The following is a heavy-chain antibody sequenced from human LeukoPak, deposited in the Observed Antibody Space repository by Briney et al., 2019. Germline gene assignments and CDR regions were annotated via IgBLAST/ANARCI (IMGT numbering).Heavy chain of an antibody. J-gene: IGHJ5*02. CDR1: GFTFSSYW. D-gene: IGHD3-9*01. CDR2: INKDGGEK. V-gene: IGHV3-7*03. CDR3: VKTHYDILTGYYLGTNWFDP. Sequence: GGSLRLSCAASGFTFSSYWMSWVRQAPGKGLEWVANINKDGGEKYYVDSVKGRFTISRDNAKNSLYLQMNSLRADDTAVYYCVKTHYDILTGYYLGTNWFDPWGQGTLVTVSS.